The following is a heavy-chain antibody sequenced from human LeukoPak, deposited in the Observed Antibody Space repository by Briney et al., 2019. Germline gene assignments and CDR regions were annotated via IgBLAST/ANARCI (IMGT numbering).Heavy chain of an antibody. D-gene: IGHD3-22*01. CDR3: AREYYDSSGYYPYDAFDI. V-gene: IGHV4-4*07. CDR1: GGSISSYY. Sequence: PSETLSLTCTVSGGSISSYYWSWIRQPAGKGLEWIGRIYTSGSTNYNPSLKSRVTMSVDTSKNQFSLQLSSVTAADTAVYYCAREYYDSSGYYPYDAFDIWGQGTMVTVSS. CDR2: IYTSGST. J-gene: IGHJ3*02.